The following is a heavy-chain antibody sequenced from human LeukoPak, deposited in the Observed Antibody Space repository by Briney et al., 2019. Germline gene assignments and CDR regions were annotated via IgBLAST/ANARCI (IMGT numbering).Heavy chain of an antibody. J-gene: IGHJ4*02. CDR3: AKDYNWNALGGADY. Sequence: GGSLRLSCAASGFTFSSYAMSWVRQAPGKGLEWVSAISGSGGSTYYADSVKGRFTISRDNAKNSLYLQMNSLRAEDTALYYCAKDYNWNALGGADYWGQGTLVTVSS. D-gene: IGHD1-20*01. V-gene: IGHV3-23*01. CDR2: ISGSGGST. CDR1: GFTFSSYA.